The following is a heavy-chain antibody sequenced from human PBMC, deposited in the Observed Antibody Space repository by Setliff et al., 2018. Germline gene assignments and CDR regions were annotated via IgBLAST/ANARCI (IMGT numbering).Heavy chain of an antibody. V-gene: IGHV3-30*02. CDR1: GFTLNTYG. J-gene: IGHJ3*01. CDR3: AKEQEITLVPGIIPDACDL. CDR2: IRSDGNKK. D-gene: IGHD3-10*01. Sequence: SLRLSCAASGFTLNTYGISWVRQAPGKGLEWVTFIRSDGNKKYFGDSVKGRFSISRDNSKNTVYLQMDSLKIEDTAVYFCAKEQEITLVPGIIPDACDLWGQGTMVTVS.